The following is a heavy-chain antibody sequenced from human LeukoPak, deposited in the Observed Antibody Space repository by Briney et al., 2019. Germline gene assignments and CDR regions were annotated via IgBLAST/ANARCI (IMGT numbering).Heavy chain of an antibody. J-gene: IGHJ4*02. V-gene: IGHV4-59*01. CDR1: GGSINDYY. D-gene: IGHD5-18*01. CDR3: ARGRYSYGFDSDY. CDR2: IYYSGST. Sequence: PSETLSLTCIVSGGSINDYYWNWIRQPPGKGLEWIGYIYYSGSTTYKPSLKSRVTISVDTSKNQFSLELSSVTAADTALYYCARGRYSYGFDSDYWGQGTLVTVSS.